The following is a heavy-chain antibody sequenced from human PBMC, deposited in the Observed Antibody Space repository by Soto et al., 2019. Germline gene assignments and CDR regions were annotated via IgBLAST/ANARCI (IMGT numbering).Heavy chain of an antibody. J-gene: IGHJ4*02. CDR2: ISGSGGST. D-gene: IGHD1-1*01. CDR1: GFTFSSYA. CDR3: AKTSGFGTGPTDY. V-gene: IGHV3-23*01. Sequence: GGSLRLSCAASGFTFSSYAMSWVRQAPGKGLEWVSAISGSGGSTYYADSVKGRFTISRDNSKNTLYLQMNSLRAEDTAVYYGAKTSGFGTGPTDYWGQGTLATVSS.